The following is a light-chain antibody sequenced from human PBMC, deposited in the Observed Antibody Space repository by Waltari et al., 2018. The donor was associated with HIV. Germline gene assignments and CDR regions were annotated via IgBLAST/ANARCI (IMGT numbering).Light chain of an antibody. CDR2: SNN. Sequence: QSVLTQPPSASGTPGQNVTISCSGHTPNIGTNIVNWYQQFPGAAPKLLIYSNNQRPSGVPARFSGSKSGTSASLAISGLQSEDEADYFCAAWDDTLNGLFGGGTKLTVL. J-gene: IGLJ2*01. V-gene: IGLV1-44*01. CDR3: AAWDDTLNGL. CDR1: TPNIGTNI.